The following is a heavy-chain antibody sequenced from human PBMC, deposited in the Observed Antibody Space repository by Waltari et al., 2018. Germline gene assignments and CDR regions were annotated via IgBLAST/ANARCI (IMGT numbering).Heavy chain of an antibody. CDR2: ISGSGGT. J-gene: IGHJ4*02. CDR3: VKADVYGTSWLGRFDY. CDR1: GVTFWRYV. D-gene: IGHD6-13*01. V-gene: IGHV3-23*01. Sequence: EVHLLESGGGLVQPGGSLRLSCPASGVTFWRYVMTWVRQAPGKGLEWVSSISGSGGTYYADSVKGRFTVSRDNSKSTLYLQMSSLRAEDTAVYYCVKADVYGTSWLGRFDYWGQGTLVTVSS.